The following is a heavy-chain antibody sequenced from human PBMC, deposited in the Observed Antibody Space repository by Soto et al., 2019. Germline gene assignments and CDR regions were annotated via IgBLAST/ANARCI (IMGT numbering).Heavy chain of an antibody. D-gene: IGHD2-2*01. CDR2: ISSSSTNI. J-gene: IGHJ6*03. CDR1: GFTFSSYS. CDR3: ERVFVVVPAARAYYYCYMDV. Sequence: EVQLVESGGSLVQPGGSLRLSCAASGFTFSSYSMNWVRQAPGKGLEWVSYISSSSTNIYYADSVKGRFTVSRDSAKNPLFLQLSSLTAEDTAIYYCERVFVVVPAARAYYYCYMDVGGKGTTVTVSS. V-gene: IGHV3-48*01.